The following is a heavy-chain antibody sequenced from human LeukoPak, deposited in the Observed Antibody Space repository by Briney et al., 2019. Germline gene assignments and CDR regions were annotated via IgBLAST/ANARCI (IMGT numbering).Heavy chain of an antibody. CDR1: GFTFSTYW. J-gene: IGHJ4*02. V-gene: IGHV3-7*01. Sequence: QSGGTLRLSCAASGFTFSTYWMSWVRQAPGKGLEWVANIKRDGSERYYVDSVKGRFTISRDNAENSLYLQMNSLRAEDTAVYYCARVGGSYIIDYWGQGTLVTVSS. CDR2: IKRDGSER. D-gene: IGHD1-26*01. CDR3: ARVGGSYIIDY.